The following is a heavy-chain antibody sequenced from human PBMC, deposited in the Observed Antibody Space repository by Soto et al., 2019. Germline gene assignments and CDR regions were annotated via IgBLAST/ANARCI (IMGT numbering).Heavy chain of an antibody. J-gene: IGHJ4*02. D-gene: IGHD3-22*01. CDR2: IYSGGDT. Sequence: GGSLRLSCTASGFAVRHNYMTWVRQAPGKGLEWVSLIYSGGDTAYADSVKGRFTISRDNSKNTLYLQMNSLRAEDTAVYYCAKTPWLYYDEDYWGQGTLVTVSS. V-gene: IGHV3-53*01. CDR1: GFAVRHNY. CDR3: AKTPWLYYDEDY.